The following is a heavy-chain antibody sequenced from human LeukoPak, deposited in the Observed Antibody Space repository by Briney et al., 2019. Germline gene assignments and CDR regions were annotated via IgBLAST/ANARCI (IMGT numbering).Heavy chain of an antibody. V-gene: IGHV3-30*18. CDR1: GFTFSSYG. Sequence: GRSLRLSCAASGFTFSSYGMHWVRQAPGKGLEWVAVISYDGSNKYYADSVKGRFTISRDNSKNTLYLQMNSLRAEDTAVYYCAKDRGKWGQGTLVTVSS. CDR3: AKDRGK. CDR2: ISYDGSNK. J-gene: IGHJ4*02.